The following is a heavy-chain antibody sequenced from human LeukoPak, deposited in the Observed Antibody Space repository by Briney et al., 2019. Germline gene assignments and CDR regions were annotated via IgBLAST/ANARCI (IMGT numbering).Heavy chain of an antibody. CDR3: ARDGVGATKPLHYFDY. CDR2: INHSGST. CDR1: GGSFSGYY. J-gene: IGHJ4*02. D-gene: IGHD1-26*01. Sequence: SETLSLTCAVYGGSFSGYYWSWIRQPPGKGLEWIGEINHSGSTNYNPSLKSRVTISVDTSKNQFSLKLSSVTAADTAVYYCARDGVGATKPLHYFDYWGQGTLVTVSS. V-gene: IGHV4-34*01.